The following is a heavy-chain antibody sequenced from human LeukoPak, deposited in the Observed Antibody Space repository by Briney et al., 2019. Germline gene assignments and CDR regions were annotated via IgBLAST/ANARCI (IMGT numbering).Heavy chain of an antibody. CDR3: AKGLGGGMDV. CDR2: IKHNGGEK. D-gene: IGHD3-16*01. Sequence: GGSLRLSCVASGFTFTDYFMSWVRQAPGKGLEWVASIKHNGGEKYYVDSVKGRFTISRDNSKNTLYLQMNSLRAEDTAVYYCAKGLGGGMDVWGQGTTVTVSS. V-gene: IGHV3-7*01. J-gene: IGHJ6*02. CDR1: GFTFTDYF.